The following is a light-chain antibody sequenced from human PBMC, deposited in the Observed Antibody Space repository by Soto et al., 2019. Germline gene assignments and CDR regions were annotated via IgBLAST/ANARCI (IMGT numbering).Light chain of an antibody. CDR2: EVS. V-gene: IGLV2-23*02. J-gene: IGLJ1*01. Sequence: QSALTQPASVSGSPGQSITISCTGNSSDVERYNLASWYQQHPGKAPKLMIYEVSKRPSGVSNRFSGSKSGNTASLTISGLQAEDEADYYCCSYAGSSTPLIFGTGTKVTVL. CDR1: SSDVERYNL. CDR3: CSYAGSSTPLI.